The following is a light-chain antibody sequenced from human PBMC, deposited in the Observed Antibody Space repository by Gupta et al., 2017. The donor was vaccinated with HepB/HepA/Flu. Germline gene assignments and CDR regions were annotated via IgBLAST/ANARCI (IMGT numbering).Light chain of an antibody. V-gene: IGLV2-23*02. CDR3: CSYADPFSWV. CDR2: EVN. Sequence: QSALTQSASVSGSPGQSITISCTGTSSDVGSHNLVSWYQQHPGKAPKLIIYEVNKWPSGVSNRFSGSKSGNTASLTISGLQAEDEADYYCCSYADPFSWVFGGGTKLTVL. CDR1: SSDVGSHNL. J-gene: IGLJ3*02.